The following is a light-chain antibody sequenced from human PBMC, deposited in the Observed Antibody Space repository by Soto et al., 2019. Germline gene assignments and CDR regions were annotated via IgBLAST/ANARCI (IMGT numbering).Light chain of an antibody. CDR2: GAS. CDR1: QSVSSSY. J-gene: IGKJ4*01. Sequence: EIVLTQSPGTLSLSPGERATLSCRASQSVSSSYLAWYQQKPGQAPRLLIYGASSRATGIPDRFSGSGSGTHFTLTISRLEPEDFAVYYCQQYGSSLGVTFGGGPKVEIK. CDR3: QQYGSSLGVT. V-gene: IGKV3-20*01.